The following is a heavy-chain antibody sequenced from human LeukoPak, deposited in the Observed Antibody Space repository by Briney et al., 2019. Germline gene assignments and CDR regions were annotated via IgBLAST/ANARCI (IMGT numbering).Heavy chain of an antibody. J-gene: IGHJ4*02. CDR1: GGSISSGGHN. CDR3: AKSFPLGVDY. CDR2: ISGSGGST. D-gene: IGHD2/OR15-2a*01. V-gene: IGHV3-23*01. Sequence: LSLTCTVSGGSISSGGHNWGWIRQHPGKGLESVSAISGSGGSTYYTDSVKGRFTNSRDNSKNTLYLQMDSLRAEDTAVYYCAKSFPLGVDYWGQGTLVTVSS.